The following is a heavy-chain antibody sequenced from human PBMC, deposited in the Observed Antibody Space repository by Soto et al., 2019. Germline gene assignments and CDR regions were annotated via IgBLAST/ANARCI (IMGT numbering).Heavy chain of an antibody. CDR2: IYPGDSDT. D-gene: IGHD4-17*01. CDR3: ERHKASTVTTYFYNYGMDV. Sequence: PGESLKISCQGSGYSFTTYWIGWVRQMPGKGLEWMGIIYPGDSDTKYSPSFQGQVTISADTPINTAYLQWSSLKASDTAMYYCERHKASTVTTYFYNYGMDVWGQGTTVTVSS. V-gene: IGHV5-51*01. J-gene: IGHJ6*02. CDR1: GYSFTTYW.